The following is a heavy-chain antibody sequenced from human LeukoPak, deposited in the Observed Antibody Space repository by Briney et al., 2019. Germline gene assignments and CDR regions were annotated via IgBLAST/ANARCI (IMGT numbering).Heavy chain of an antibody. J-gene: IGHJ6*03. Sequence: ASVKVSCKASGYTFTSYAMNWVRQAPGQGLEWMGWINTNTGNPTYAQGFTGRFVFSLDTSVSTAYLQISGLKAEDTAVYYCARVAGHCSSTSCPYYYYMDVWGKGTTVTVSS. V-gene: IGHV7-4-1*02. CDR3: ARVAGHCSSTSCPYYYYMDV. CDR2: INTNTGNP. CDR1: GYTFTSYA. D-gene: IGHD2-2*01.